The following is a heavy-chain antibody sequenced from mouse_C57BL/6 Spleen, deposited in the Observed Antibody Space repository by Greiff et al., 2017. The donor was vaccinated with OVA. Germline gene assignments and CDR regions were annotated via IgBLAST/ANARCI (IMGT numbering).Heavy chain of an antibody. V-gene: IGHV1-61*01. Sequence: QVQLQQPGAELVRPGSSVKLSCKASGYTFTSYWMDWVKQRPGQGLEWIGNIYPSDSETHYNQKFKDKATLTVDKSSSTAYMQLSSLTSEDSAVYYCARGLQGYFDVWGTGTTVTVSS. CDR2: IYPSDSET. CDR3: ARGLQGYFDV. J-gene: IGHJ1*03. D-gene: IGHD2-10*01. CDR1: GYTFTSYW.